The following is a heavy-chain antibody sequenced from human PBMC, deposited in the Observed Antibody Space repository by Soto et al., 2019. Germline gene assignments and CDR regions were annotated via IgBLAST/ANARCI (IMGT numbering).Heavy chain of an antibody. CDR3: ARRWGRTFDY. V-gene: IGHV4-61*01. CDR2: IYYSGSI. Sequence: SETLSLTCTVSGDSVKSGTYYWSWIRQPPGKGLEWIGYIYYSGSISYNPSLKSRVTISFDTSKNQFSLKLTSVTAADTAVYYCARRWGRTFDYWGQGTLVTVSS. J-gene: IGHJ4*02. D-gene: IGHD7-27*01. CDR1: GDSVKSGTYY.